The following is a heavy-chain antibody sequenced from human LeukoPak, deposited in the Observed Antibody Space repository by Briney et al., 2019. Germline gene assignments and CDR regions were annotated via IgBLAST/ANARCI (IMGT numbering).Heavy chain of an antibody. V-gene: IGHV1-2*02. Sequence: ASVKVSCKASGYTFTGYYMHWVRQAPGQGLEWMGWISPTSGGTNYAQKFQGRVTMTRDTSISTAYMELSRLRSDDTAVYYCASEGSGSSGDYWGQGTLVTVSS. CDR2: ISPTSGGT. J-gene: IGHJ4*02. CDR3: ASEGSGSSGDY. D-gene: IGHD1-26*01. CDR1: GYTFTGYY.